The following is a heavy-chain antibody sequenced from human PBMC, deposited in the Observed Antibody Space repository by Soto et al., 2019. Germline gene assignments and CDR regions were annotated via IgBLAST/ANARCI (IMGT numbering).Heavy chain of an antibody. CDR3: VMVDNYVTPTPQDV. J-gene: IGHJ6*02. V-gene: IGHV1-18*01. D-gene: IGHD3-16*01. CDR1: GYIFVNYG. Sequence: QVQLVQSGDEVKKPGASVKVSYKASGYIFVNYGIAWVRQAPGQGLEWMGWISPYTGNTHSATKVQGRLTMTTDTSTSTAYMDVGSLTSDDTAVYYCVMVDNYVTPTPQDVWGQGTTVTVSS. CDR2: ISPYTGNT.